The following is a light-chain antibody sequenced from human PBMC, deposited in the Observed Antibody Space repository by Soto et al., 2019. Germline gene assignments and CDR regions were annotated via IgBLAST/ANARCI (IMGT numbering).Light chain of an antibody. CDR1: QSVGNY. CDR2: DAS. CDR3: QQRSNWPLWS. V-gene: IGKV3-11*01. Sequence: EIVLTQSPATLSLSPGERATLSCRASQSVGNYLAWYQQKPGQAPRLLIYDASNRATGVPARFSGSGSGTEFNPTISSLGPEDFAVYFYQQRSNWPLWSFVPGTKVEIK. J-gene: IGKJ1*01.